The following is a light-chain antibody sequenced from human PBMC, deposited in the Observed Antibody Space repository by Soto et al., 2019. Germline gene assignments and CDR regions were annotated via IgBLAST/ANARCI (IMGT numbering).Light chain of an antibody. Sequence: DIQITHSPSTLSASVGDRVTITCRASQNINDLLAWYQQKPGKAPNLLIYKASSLESGVPSRFSGSGYGTEFTLTISSLQPDDFATFYCQQYSTYSRAFGQGTKVDIK. CDR2: KAS. V-gene: IGKV1-5*03. CDR3: QQYSTYSRA. J-gene: IGKJ1*01. CDR1: QNINDL.